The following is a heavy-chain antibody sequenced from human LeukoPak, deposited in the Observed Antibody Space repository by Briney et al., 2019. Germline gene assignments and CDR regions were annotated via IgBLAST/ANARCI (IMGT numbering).Heavy chain of an antibody. Sequence: GGSLRLSCAASGFTVSSNYMSRVRQAPGKGLEWVSVIYSGGSTYYADSVKGRFTISRDNSKNTLYLQMNSLRAEDTAVYYCARDPISAAGPSGQGMDVWGQGTTVTVSS. D-gene: IGHD6-13*01. CDR1: GFTVSSNY. V-gene: IGHV3-66*01. CDR3: ARDPISAAGPSGQGMDV. J-gene: IGHJ6*02. CDR2: IYSGGST.